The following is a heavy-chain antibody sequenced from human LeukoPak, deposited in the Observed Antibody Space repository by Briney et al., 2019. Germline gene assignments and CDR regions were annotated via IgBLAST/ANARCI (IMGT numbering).Heavy chain of an antibody. CDR2: IRYDGSDK. D-gene: IGHD3-16*01. CDR3: AKRADYYDSSRALYDAFDL. CDR1: GFTFRTYG. V-gene: IGHV3-30*02. J-gene: IGHJ3*01. Sequence: PGGSLRLSCAASGFTFRTYGMHWVRQAPGKGLEWVTFIRYDGSDKYYADSVKGRFTISRDNSKNTLFPQMNSLRVEDTAVYYCAKRADYYDSSRALYDAFDLWGQGTMVTVSS.